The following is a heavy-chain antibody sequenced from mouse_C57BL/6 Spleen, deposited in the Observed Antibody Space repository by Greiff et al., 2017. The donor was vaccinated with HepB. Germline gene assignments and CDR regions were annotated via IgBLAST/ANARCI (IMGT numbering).Heavy chain of an antibody. CDR1: GYTFTSYW. CDR2: INPSNGGT. CDR3: ARQEPTMDYAMDY. V-gene: IGHV1-53*01. Sequence: SGTELVKPGASVKLSCKASGYTFTSYWMHWVKQRPGQGLEWIGNINPSNGGTNYNEKFKSKATLTVDKSSSTAYMQLSSLTSEDSAVYYCARQEPTMDYAMDYWGQGTSVTVSS. J-gene: IGHJ4*01. D-gene: IGHD2-10*01.